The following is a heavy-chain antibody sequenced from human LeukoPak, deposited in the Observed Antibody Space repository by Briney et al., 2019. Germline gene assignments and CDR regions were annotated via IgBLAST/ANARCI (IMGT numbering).Heavy chain of an antibody. CDR1: GGSINSGNNY. Sequence: PSETLSLTCSVSGGSINSGNNYWSWIRQPAGKGLEWIGRIYSSGTTTYNPSLKSRVTISVDTSKNQFSLKLSSVTASDTAVYYCARVRELLGDYWGQGTLVTVSS. CDR3: ARVRELLGDY. CDR2: IYSSGTT. J-gene: IGHJ4*02. D-gene: IGHD1-26*01. V-gene: IGHV4-61*02.